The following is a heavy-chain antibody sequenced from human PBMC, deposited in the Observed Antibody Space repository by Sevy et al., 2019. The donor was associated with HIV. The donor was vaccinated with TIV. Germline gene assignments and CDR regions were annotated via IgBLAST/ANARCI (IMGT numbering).Heavy chain of an antibody. CDR3: VREGLGGYSYSLDY. V-gene: IGHV3-7*01. Sequence: GGSLRLSCAASGFSFSIYWMSWVRQAPGKGLEWVATMKKDGSEEDYVASGKGRFTISRDNAKNSLFLKMNSLSAEDIAVYYCVREGLGGYSYSLDYWGHGTLVTVSS. CDR1: GFSFSIYW. CDR2: MKKDGSEE. J-gene: IGHJ4*01. D-gene: IGHD5-18*01.